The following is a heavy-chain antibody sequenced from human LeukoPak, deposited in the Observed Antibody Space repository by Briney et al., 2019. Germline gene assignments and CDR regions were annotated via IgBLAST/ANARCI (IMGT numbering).Heavy chain of an antibody. CDR2: IHRSGST. J-gene: IGHJ3*01. Sequence: SETLSLTCTVSPDSTTSNFWSWVRQPPGKGLEWIGEIHRSGSTNYNPSLQSRVTISIDRSKNQIALELSSVAAADTAVYYCARAERTVNVFDSWGQGTIVTVSS. CDR3: ARAERTVNVFDS. CDR1: PDSTTSNF. V-gene: IGHV4-4*02. D-gene: IGHD3-10*02.